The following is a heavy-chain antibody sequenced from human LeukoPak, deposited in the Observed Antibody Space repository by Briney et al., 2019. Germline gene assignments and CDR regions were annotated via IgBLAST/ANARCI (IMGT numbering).Heavy chain of an antibody. Sequence: GGSLRLSCAASGFLFSEYEMNWVRQAPGKGLEWISDISSGSSTTYYADSVKGRFTRSRDNTKNSLYLQMNSLRAEDTAVYYCARLWLGGPFESWGQGILVTGSS. J-gene: IGHJ4*01. CDR3: ARLWLGGPFES. V-gene: IGHV3-48*03. CDR2: ISSGSSTT. D-gene: IGHD3-10*01. CDR1: GFLFSEYE.